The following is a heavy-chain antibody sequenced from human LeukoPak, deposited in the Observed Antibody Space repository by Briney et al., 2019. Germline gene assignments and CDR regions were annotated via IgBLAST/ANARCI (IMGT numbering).Heavy chain of an antibody. V-gene: IGHV3-49*03. J-gene: IGHJ4*02. Sequence: GGSLRLSCTASGFTFGGYAMSWFRQAPGKGLEWVGFIRSKAYGGTTEYAASVKGRFTISRDDSKSIAYLQMNSLKTEDTAVYYCTRDAGIAAAERPVWGQGTLVTVSS. D-gene: IGHD6-13*01. CDR3: TRDAGIAAAERPV. CDR2: IRSKAYGGTT. CDR1: GFTFGGYA.